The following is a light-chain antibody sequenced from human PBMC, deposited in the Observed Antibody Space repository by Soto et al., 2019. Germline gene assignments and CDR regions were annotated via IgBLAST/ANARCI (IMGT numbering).Light chain of an antibody. V-gene: IGLV2-14*01. CDR2: EVS. CDR3: SSYTSSSTVV. J-gene: IGLJ2*01. Sequence: QSVLTQPASVSGSPGQSITISCTGTSSDVGGYNYVSWYQHHPGKAPKLMIYEVSNRPSGVSNRFSGSKSGNTASLTISGLQAEHEADYYCSSYTSSSTVVFGGGTKLTVL. CDR1: SSDVGGYNY.